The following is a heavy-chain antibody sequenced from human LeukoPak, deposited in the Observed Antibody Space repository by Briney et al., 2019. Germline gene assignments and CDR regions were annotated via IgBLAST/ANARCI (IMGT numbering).Heavy chain of an antibody. D-gene: IGHD4-23*01. CDR3: AKGHFIGNSEFLDN. CDR2: IYNDGGLP. V-gene: IGHV3-33*06. Sequence: PGGSLRLSCTASGFSFSSYGMYWVRQAPGKGLEWVALIYNDGGLPNYLDSVRGRFTISRDNSKNTLYLQMTSLRVEDTAVYYCAKGHFIGNSEFLDNWGQGTLVSVSP. J-gene: IGHJ4*02. CDR1: GFSFSSYG.